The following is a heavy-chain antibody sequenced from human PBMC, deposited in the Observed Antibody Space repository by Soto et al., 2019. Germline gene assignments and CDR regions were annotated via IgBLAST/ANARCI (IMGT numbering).Heavy chain of an antibody. D-gene: IGHD3-9*01. J-gene: IGHJ4*02. CDR2: IFWNDEK. Sequence: QVTLKESGPVLVKPTETLTLTCTVSGFSLGLSRVGVAWIHQPPGRSLEWLGHIFWNDEKSYTPSLQRRLTVSKDTSKSQVVLTLTNVDPVDTATYFCARTDYHDTYFDFWGQGLLVTVSS. V-gene: IGHV2-26*02. CDR3: ARTDYHDTYFDF. CDR1: GFSLGLSRVG.